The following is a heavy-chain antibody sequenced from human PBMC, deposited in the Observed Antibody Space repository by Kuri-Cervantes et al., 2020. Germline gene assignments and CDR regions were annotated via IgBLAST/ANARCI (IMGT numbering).Heavy chain of an antibody. Sequence: SQTLSLTCVISGDSVSSNSAAWNWIRQSPSRGLEWLGRTYYRSKWYNDYAVSVKSRITINPDTSKNQFSLQLNSVTPEDTAVYYCARDRSYCSTTSCYIALYYYGMDVWGQGTTVTVSS. D-gene: IGHD2-2*02. CDR1: GDSVSSNSAA. V-gene: IGHV6-1*01. J-gene: IGHJ6*02. CDR3: ARDRSYCSTTSCYIALYYYGMDV. CDR2: TYYRSKWYN.